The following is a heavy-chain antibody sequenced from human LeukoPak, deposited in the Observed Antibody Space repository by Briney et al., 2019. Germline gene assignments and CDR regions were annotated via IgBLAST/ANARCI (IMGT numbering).Heavy chain of an antibody. CDR3: ARDLQRTIFGVVYLDY. CDR2: ISAYNGNT. J-gene: IGHJ4*02. V-gene: IGHV1-18*01. CDR1: GYTFTSYG. Sequence: ASVKVSCKASGYTFTSYGISWVRQAPGQGLEWMGWISAYNGNTNYAQKLQGRVTMNTDTSTSTAYMELRSLRSDDTAVYYCARDLQRTIFGVVYLDYWGRGTLVTVSS. D-gene: IGHD3-3*01.